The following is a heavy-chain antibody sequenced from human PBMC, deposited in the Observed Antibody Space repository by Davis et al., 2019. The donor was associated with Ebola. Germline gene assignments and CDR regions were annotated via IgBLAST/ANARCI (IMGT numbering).Heavy chain of an antibody. CDR1: GYTFTNYG. Sequence: ASVKVSCKASGYTFTNYGITWVRQAPGQGLEWIGRINPNSGGTNYAQKFQGRVTMTRDTSISTAYMEVGSLRSDDTAVYYCARAQFPTTSDHWGQGTLVTVSS. D-gene: IGHD1-1*01. V-gene: IGHV1-2*06. CDR3: ARAQFPTTSDH. CDR2: INPNSGGT. J-gene: IGHJ4*02.